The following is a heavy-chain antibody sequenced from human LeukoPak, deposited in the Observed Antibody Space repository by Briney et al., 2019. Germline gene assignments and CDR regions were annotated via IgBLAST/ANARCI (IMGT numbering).Heavy chain of an antibody. D-gene: IGHD5-18*01. V-gene: IGHV4-38-2*02. J-gene: IGHJ4*02. CDR1: GYSISSGYY. Sequence: SETLSLTCTGSGYSISSGYYWGWIRQPPGKGLEGLGSIYHSGSTYYNPSLKSRVTISVDTSKNQFSLKLSSVTAADTAVYYCARVSGAIVNSYYFDYWGQGTLVTVSS. CDR2: IYHSGST. CDR3: ARVSGAIVNSYYFDY.